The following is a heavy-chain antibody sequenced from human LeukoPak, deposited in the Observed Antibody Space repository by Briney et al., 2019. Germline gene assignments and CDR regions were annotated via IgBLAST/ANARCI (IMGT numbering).Heavy chain of an antibody. CDR1: GFTVSSNY. CDR2: IYSGGST. V-gene: IGHV3-53*01. D-gene: IGHD3-10*01. Sequence: GGSLRLSCAASGFTVSSNYMSWVRQAPGKGLEWVSVIYSGGSTYYADPVKGRFTISRDNSKNTLYLQMNSLRAEDTAVYYCARDRRYYYGSGSYPDYYYYGMDVWGQGTTVTVSS. J-gene: IGHJ6*02. CDR3: ARDRRYYYGSGSYPDYYYYGMDV.